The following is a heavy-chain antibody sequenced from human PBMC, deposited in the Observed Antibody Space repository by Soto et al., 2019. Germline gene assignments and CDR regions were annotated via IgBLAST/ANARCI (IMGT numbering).Heavy chain of an antibody. CDR1: GFTFDDSA. V-gene: IGHV3-43D*04. CDR2: INWAGTST. Sequence: GGSLRLACAAVGFTFDDSAMHWVRQAPGKALEWVSLINWAGTSTYYADSVKGRFTISRDSSKNSLYLQMTSLRDDDPALYYCSKDPLIRGRAAYVPHWGQGTLVTVSS. CDR3: SKDPLIRGRAAYVPH. J-gene: IGHJ1*01.